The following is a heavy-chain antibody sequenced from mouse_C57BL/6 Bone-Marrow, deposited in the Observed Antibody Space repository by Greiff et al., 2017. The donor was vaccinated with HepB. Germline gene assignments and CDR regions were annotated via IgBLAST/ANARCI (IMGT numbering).Heavy chain of an antibody. V-gene: IGHV1-50*01. Sequence: QVQLQQPGAELVKPGASVKLSFKASGYTFTSYWMQWVKQRPGQGLEWIGEIDPSDSYTNYNQKFKGKATLTVDTSSSTAYMQLSSLTSEDSAVYYCAVITTVVDWYFDVWGTGTTVTVSS. CDR3: AVITTVVDWYFDV. D-gene: IGHD1-1*01. CDR1: GYTFTSYW. CDR2: IDPSDSYT. J-gene: IGHJ1*03.